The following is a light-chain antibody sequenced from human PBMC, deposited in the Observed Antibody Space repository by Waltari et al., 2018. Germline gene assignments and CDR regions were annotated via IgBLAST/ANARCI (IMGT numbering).Light chain of an antibody. CDR1: QSVTNY. CDR2: DTS. V-gene: IGKV3-11*01. CDR3: QQRRDWPLT. Sequence: DIVLTQSPAILSLSPGERASLSCSASQSVTNYLAWYQQKPGQAPRLLIYDTSNRATGIPARFSGSGFGTDFTLTIRSLEPEDFAVYYCQQRRDWPLTFGGGTKVEIK. J-gene: IGKJ4*01.